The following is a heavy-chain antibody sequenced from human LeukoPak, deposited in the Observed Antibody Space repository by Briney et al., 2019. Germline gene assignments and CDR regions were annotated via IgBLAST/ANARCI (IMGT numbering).Heavy chain of an antibody. CDR3: ARSGYGDYADAFDI. D-gene: IGHD4-17*01. V-gene: IGHV4-34*01. Sequence: SETLSLTCAVYGGSFSGYYWSWIRQPPGKGLEWIGEINHTGSTNYNPSLRSGITISVAKPKNQFSLNLSSVTTADTALYACARSGYGDYADAFDIWGQGTMVTVSS. J-gene: IGHJ3*02. CDR2: INHTGST. CDR1: GGSFSGYY.